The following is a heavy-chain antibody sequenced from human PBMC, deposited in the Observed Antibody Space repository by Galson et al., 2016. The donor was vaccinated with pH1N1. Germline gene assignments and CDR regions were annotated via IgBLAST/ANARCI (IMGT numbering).Heavy chain of an antibody. CDR3: ARLSASSYGRAQYYMDV. CDR2: IYPGDPDT. D-gene: IGHD5-18*01. V-gene: IGHV5-51*01. CDR1: GYIFTNYW. J-gene: IGHJ6*03. Sequence: QSGAEVKQPGESLKISCEGSGYIFTNYWIGWVRQMPGKGLELMGIIYPGDPDTRYSPPFQGPVTISVAKSINIAYLQWSNLKASDTAIYFCARLSASSYGRAQYYMDVWGKGTTVTVSS.